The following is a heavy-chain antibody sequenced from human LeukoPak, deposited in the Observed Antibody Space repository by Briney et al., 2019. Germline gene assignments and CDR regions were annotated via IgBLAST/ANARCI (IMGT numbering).Heavy chain of an antibody. J-gene: IGHJ6*04. Sequence: PGGSLRLSCVSSGFTFSNYWIKWVRQAPGKGLEWVSSINEDGSEKFSVGSVKDRITISRDNTRNSLDLQINSLTVEDTAIYYCARDDGDVWGTGTTVTVSS. CDR1: GFTFSNYW. CDR3: ARDDGDV. CDR2: INEDGSEK. V-gene: IGHV3-7*01.